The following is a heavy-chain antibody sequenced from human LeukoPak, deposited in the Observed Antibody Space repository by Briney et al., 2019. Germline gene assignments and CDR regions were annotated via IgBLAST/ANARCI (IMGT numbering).Heavy chain of an antibody. CDR1: GGSFSGYY. V-gene: IGHV4-34*01. J-gene: IGHJ6*02. CDR3: ARDYNNYYGSGRNYGMDV. Sequence: SETLSLTCAVYGGSFSGYYWSWIRQPPGKGLEWIGEINHSGSTNYNPSLKSRVTISIDTSKNQFSLKLSSVTAADTAVYYCARDYNNYYGSGRNYGMDVWGQGTTVTVSS. D-gene: IGHD3-10*01. CDR2: INHSGST.